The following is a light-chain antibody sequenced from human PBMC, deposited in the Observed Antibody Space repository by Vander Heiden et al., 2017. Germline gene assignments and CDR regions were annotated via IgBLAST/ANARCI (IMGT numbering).Light chain of an antibody. CDR1: QSVNNNY. CDR3: QQYGNSPRT. CDR2: DAS. J-gene: IGKJ1*01. V-gene: IGKV3-20*01. Sequence: EIVLTQSPGPLSLSPGERATISCRASQSVNNNYLAWYHQKPGQAPRLLIYDASSRATGIPDRFSGSGSGTEYTLTISRLEPEDFAVYYGQQYGNSPRTFGQGTKVEIK.